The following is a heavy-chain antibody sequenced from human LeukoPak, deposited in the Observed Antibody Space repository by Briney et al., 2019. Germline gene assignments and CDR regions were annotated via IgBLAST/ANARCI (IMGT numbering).Heavy chain of an antibody. CDR1: GFTFSDFA. Sequence: GGSLRLSCAASGFTFSDFAMIWVRQPPGKGLEWVSSTFQGGGEIHYADSVRGRFTISRDNSRSTLFLQMNSLRGEDTAIYYCARKSNYYYYYMDVWGKGTTVTMSS. V-gene: IGHV3-23*01. J-gene: IGHJ6*03. CDR3: ARKSNYYYYYMDV. CDR2: TFQGGGEI.